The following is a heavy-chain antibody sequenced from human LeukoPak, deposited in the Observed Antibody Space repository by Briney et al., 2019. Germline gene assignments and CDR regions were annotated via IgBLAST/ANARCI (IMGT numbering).Heavy chain of an antibody. CDR1: SGSISSGGYY. CDR2: IYYSGST. V-gene: IGHV4-31*03. D-gene: IGHD4-17*01. Sequence: SETLSLTCTVSSGSISSGGYYWSWIRQHPGKGLEWIGYIYYSGSTYYNPSLKSRVTISVDTSKNQFSLKLSSVTAADTAVYYCARDAPLRVYGDYSAGLDVWGQGTTVTVSS. J-gene: IGHJ6*02. CDR3: ARDAPLRVYGDYSAGLDV.